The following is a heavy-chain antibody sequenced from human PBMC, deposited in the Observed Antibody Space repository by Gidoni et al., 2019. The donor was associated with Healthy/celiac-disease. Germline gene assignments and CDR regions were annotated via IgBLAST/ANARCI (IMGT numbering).Heavy chain of an antibody. J-gene: IGHJ4*02. CDR1: GFTFSRYA. D-gene: IGHD2-2*03. V-gene: IGHV3-23*01. CDR2: ISGSGGST. CDR3: AKMVRGLAIVVVPAFIDY. Sequence: EVQLLASGGGLVQPGGSLRLSCAASGFTFSRYAMSWVRQAPGKGLEWVSAISGSGGSTYYADSVKGRFTISRDNSKNTLYLQMNSLRAEDTAVYYCAKMVRGLAIVVVPAFIDYWGQGTLVTVSS.